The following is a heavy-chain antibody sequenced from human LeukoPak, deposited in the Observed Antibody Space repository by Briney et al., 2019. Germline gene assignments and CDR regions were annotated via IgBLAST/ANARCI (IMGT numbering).Heavy chain of an antibody. CDR1: GYTFTGYY. J-gene: IGHJ4*02. CDR2: INPNSGGT. V-gene: IGHV1-2*02. CDR3: ASRKYYDFWSGYYPSFDY. Sequence: ALVKVSCKASGYTFTGYYMHWVRQAPGPGLEWIGWINPNSGGTNYAQKFQGRVTMTRDTSISTAYMELSRLRSDDTAVYYCASRKYYDFWSGYYPSFDYWGQGTLVTVSS. D-gene: IGHD3-3*01.